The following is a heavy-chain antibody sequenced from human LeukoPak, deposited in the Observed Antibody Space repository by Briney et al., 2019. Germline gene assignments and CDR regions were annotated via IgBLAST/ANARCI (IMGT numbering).Heavy chain of an antibody. CDR1: GGSITGSTYY. CDR2: VIHSGTT. V-gene: IGHV4-39*01. Sequence: SETLSLTCTVSGGSITGSTYYWGWIRQPPGTGLEWIVSVIHSGTTYYNPSLRSRVTVSMDTSKKQFSLRLSSVTAADTAVYYCARHDYDSGSHRRDYYFDYWSQGTLVTVSS. CDR3: ARHDYDSGSHRRDYYFDY. J-gene: IGHJ4*02. D-gene: IGHD3-22*01.